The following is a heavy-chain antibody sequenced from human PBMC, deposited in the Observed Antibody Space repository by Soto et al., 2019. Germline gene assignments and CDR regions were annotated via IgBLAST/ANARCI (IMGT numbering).Heavy chain of an antibody. CDR3: ARRLRDYYGSGSRGYGMDV. D-gene: IGHD3-10*01. CDR2: IYPGDSDT. Sequence: PGESLKISCKGSGYSFTSYWIGWVRQMPGKGLEWMGIIYPGDSDTRYSPSFQGQVTISADKSISTAYLQWSSLKASDTAMYYCARRLRDYYGSGSRGYGMDVWGQGTTVTVSS. V-gene: IGHV5-51*01. CDR1: GYSFTSYW. J-gene: IGHJ6*02.